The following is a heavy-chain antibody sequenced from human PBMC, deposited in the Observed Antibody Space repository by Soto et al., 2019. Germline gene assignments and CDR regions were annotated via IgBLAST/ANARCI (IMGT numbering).Heavy chain of an antibody. V-gene: IGHV3-48*02. Sequence: GGSLRLSCAASGFAFSTYSMNWVRQAPGKGLEWVSYINSKSSTIYYADSVKGRFTISRDNAKNSLYLQMNSLRDEDTGVYYCARRGVIVVGGQTTNFDYWGQGTLVTVSS. D-gene: IGHD3-22*01. CDR2: INSKSSTI. CDR3: ARRGVIVVGGQTTNFDY. CDR1: GFAFSTYS. J-gene: IGHJ4*02.